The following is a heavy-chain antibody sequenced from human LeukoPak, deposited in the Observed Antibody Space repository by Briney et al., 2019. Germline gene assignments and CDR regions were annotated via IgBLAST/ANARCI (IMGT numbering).Heavy chain of an antibody. V-gene: IGHV3-23*01. CDR1: GITFSSYS. J-gene: IGHJ4*02. CDR3: AKEDDSSGYYPFFDY. Sequence: GGSLRLSGAASGITFSSYSMSWVRQAPGKGLGWVSATSSSGASTYYADSVKGRFTITRDNSKNTLYLQLNSLRAEDTAVYYCAKEDDSSGYYPFFDYWGQGTLVTVSS. CDR2: TSSSGAST. D-gene: IGHD3-22*01.